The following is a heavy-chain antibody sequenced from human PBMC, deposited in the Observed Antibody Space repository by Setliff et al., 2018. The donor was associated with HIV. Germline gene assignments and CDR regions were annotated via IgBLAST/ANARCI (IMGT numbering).Heavy chain of an antibody. V-gene: IGHV4-34*01. CDR3: AGHFYYSGSGIWAGLDS. CDR1: GGSFSDYY. J-gene: IGHJ4*02. CDR2: INHGGST. Sequence: PSETLSLTCAVYGGSFSDYYWSWIRQSPGRGLEWIGEINHGGSTIYNPSLKSRVTMSVDTSKKQFSLKLTSVTAADTAVYYCAGHFYYSGSGIWAGLDSWGQGTLVTVSS. D-gene: IGHD3-10*01.